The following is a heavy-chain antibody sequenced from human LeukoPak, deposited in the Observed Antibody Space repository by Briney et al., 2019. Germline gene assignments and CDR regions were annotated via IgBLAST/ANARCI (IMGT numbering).Heavy chain of an antibody. V-gene: IGHV3-11*06. CDR3: ARNLASGRGFRNAVDV. CDR2: ISRSDFYP. J-gene: IGHJ6*02. Sequence: GGSLRLSCVSSGFTFSDHYMTWLRQAPGKGLEWVSYISRSDFYPQYADSVKGRFIISRDNAKNSLFLQMNSLRVEDTAGYYCARNLASGRGFRNAVDVWGQGTSVTVSS. D-gene: IGHD3-10*01. CDR1: GFTFSDHY.